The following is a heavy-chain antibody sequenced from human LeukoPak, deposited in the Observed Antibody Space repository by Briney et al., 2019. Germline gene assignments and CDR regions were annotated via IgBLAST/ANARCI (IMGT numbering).Heavy chain of an antibody. CDR2: ISGSGSST. CDR1: GFTFSSYA. J-gene: IGHJ4*02. CDR3: AKDDYYDSSGPTERFDY. Sequence: PGGSLRLSCAASGFTFSSYAMSWVRQAPGKGLEWVSSISGSGSSTYYADSVKGRFTISRDNSKNTLYLQMNSLRAEDTAVYYCAKDDYYDSSGPTERFDYWGQGTLVTVSS. V-gene: IGHV3-23*01. D-gene: IGHD3-22*01.